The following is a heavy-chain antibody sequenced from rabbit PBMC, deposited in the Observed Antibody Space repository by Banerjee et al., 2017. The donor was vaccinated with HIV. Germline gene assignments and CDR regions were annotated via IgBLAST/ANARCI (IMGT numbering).Heavy chain of an antibody. CDR1: GFSFSSSYW. J-gene: IGHJ3*01. CDR2: IYSGSSGST. CDR3: ARGYDDYDARLDL. D-gene: IGHD2-1*01. Sequence: QSLEESGGDLVKPGASLTLTCTASGFSFSSSYWIFWVRQAPGKGLEWLACIYSGSSGSTYYATWGDGRFPISSHNAQNTLYLQLNSLTAADTATYFCARGYDDYDARLDLWGPGTLVTVS. V-gene: IGHV1S40*01.